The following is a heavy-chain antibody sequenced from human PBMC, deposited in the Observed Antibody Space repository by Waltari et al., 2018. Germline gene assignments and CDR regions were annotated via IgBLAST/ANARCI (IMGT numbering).Heavy chain of an antibody. D-gene: IGHD2-2*01. Sequence: QVQLVQSGAEVKKSGSSVKVSCKASGGTFAGYALSWVRQAPGKGLEWMGRFFPIFGTATYAQKFHGRFTFTAYESASTAYMELSSLRSEDTAVYYCAIGYCTTTSCYGPDYYYYMDVWGKGTTVTISS. CDR1: GGTFAGYA. CDR2: FFPIFGTA. V-gene: IGHV1-69*12. CDR3: AIGYCTTTSCYGPDYYYYMDV. J-gene: IGHJ6*03.